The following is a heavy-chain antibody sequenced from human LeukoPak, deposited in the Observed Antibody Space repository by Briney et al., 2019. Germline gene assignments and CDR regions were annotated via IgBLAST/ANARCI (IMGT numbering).Heavy chain of an antibody. V-gene: IGHV3-15*01. CDR3: PRHYYYGMDV. CDR1: GFKFHDYG. Sequence: GGSLRLSCAASGFKFHDYGMSWVRQAPGKGLEWVGRIKSKTDGGTTDYAAPAKGRFTISRDDSKNTLYLQMNSLKTEDTAVYYCPRHYYYGMDVWGQGTTVTVSS. J-gene: IGHJ6*02. CDR2: IKSKTDGGTT.